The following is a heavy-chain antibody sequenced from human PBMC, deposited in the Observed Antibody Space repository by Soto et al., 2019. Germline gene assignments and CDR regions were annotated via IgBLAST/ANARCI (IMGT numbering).Heavy chain of an antibody. Sequence: ASVKVSCKASGYTFTSYGISWVRQAPGQGLEWMGWISAYNGNTNYAQKLQGRVTMTTDTSTSTAYMELRSLRSGDTAVYYCARGSSTDSSGYYQHWGQGTLVTVSS. D-gene: IGHD3-22*01. J-gene: IGHJ1*01. CDR3: ARGSSTDSSGYYQH. V-gene: IGHV1-18*01. CDR1: GYTFTSYG. CDR2: ISAYNGNT.